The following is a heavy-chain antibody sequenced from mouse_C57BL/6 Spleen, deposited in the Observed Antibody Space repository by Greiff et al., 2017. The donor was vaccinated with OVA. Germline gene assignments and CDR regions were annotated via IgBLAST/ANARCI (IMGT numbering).Heavy chain of an antibody. CDR2: ISSGSSTI. D-gene: IGHD1-1*01. V-gene: IGHV5-17*01. J-gene: IGHJ2*01. CDR3: ARPYYGSSYVDY. CDR1: GFTFSDYG. Sequence: DVMLVESGGGLVKPGWSLKLSCAASGFTFSDYGMHWVRQAPEKGLEWVAYISSGSSTIYYADTVKGRFTISRDNAKNTLFLQMTSLRSEDTAMYYCARPYYGSSYVDYWGQGTTLTVSS.